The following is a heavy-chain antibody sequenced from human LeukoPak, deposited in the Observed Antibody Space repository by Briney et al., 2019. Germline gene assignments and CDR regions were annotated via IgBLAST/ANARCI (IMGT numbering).Heavy chain of an antibody. CDR1: GLTFSTYG. CDR3: AKGEVTFDY. V-gene: IGHV3-23*01. CDR2: ISGSAVST. Sequence: GGSLRLSCAASGLTFSTYGMTWVRQAPGKGLEWVSAISGSAVSTFYADSVKGRFTISRDNSKNTLYLQMSSLRAEDTAVYYCAKGEVTFDYWGQGTLVTVSS. D-gene: IGHD2-21*02. J-gene: IGHJ4*02.